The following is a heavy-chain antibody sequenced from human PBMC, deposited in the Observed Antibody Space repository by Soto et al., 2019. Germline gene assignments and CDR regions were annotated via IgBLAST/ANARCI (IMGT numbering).Heavy chain of an antibody. CDR2: INAGNGNT. CDR1: GYSFTSYA. J-gene: IGHJ6*02. Sequence: AASVKVSCKASGYSFTSYAMHWVRRAPGQRLEWMGWINAGNGNTKYSQKFQGRVTITADESTTTAYMELSNLRSEDTAVYYCARDKDRLELGGKYYYATDGWGQGNTVTVSS. CDR3: ARDKDRLELGGKYYYATDG. V-gene: IGHV1-3*01. D-gene: IGHD3-9*01.